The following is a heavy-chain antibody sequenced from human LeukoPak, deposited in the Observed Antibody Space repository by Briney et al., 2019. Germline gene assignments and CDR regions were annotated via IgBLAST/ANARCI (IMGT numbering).Heavy chain of an antibody. Sequence: GESLKISCKGSGYSFTSYWSGWVRQMPGKGLEWMGIIYPGDSDTRYSPSFQGEVTISADKSISTAYLQWSSLKASDTAMYYCARGGVVVTQGDYFDYWGQGTLVTVSS. CDR2: IYPGDSDT. V-gene: IGHV5-51*01. CDR3: ARGGVVVTQGDYFDY. J-gene: IGHJ4*02. D-gene: IGHD3-22*01. CDR1: GYSFTSYW.